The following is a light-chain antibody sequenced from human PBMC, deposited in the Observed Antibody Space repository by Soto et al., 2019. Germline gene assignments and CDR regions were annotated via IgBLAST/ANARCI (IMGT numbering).Light chain of an antibody. V-gene: IGKV3D-15*01. Sequence: ETVMAQSPATLSVSPGERATLSCRAGQSVSSNLAWYQQKPGQAPRLLIYGASIRATGIPARFSGSGSGTEFTLTISSLQSEDFAVYFCQQYNNWPLTFGGGTKEEIK. CDR2: GAS. CDR1: QSVSSN. J-gene: IGKJ4*01. CDR3: QQYNNWPLT.